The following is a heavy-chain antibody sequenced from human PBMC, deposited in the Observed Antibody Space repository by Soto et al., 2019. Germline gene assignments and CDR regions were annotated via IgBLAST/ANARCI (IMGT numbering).Heavy chain of an antibody. CDR1: GGSISSGYYY. Sequence: SETLSLTCSVSGGSISSGYYYWSWIRQPPGKGLEWIGYIYYSGSTYYNPSLKSRVTISVDTSKNQFSLKLSSVTAADTAVYYCAGEDVLLWFGESGPFDYWGQGTLVTVSS. D-gene: IGHD3-10*01. J-gene: IGHJ4*02. CDR2: IYYSGST. V-gene: IGHV4-30-4*01. CDR3: AGEDVLLWFGESGPFDY.